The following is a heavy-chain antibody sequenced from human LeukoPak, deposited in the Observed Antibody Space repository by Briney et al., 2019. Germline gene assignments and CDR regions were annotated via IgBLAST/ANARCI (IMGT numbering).Heavy chain of an antibody. CDR2: INHSGST. J-gene: IGHJ4*02. D-gene: IGHD3-10*01. V-gene: IGHV4-39*07. CDR1: GGSISSSSYY. Sequence: PSETLSLTCTVSGGSISSSSYYWSWIRQPPGKGLEWIGEINHSGSTNYNPSLKSRVTISIDTSKNQFSLKLSSVTAADTAVYYCARVGNRKYYGSGSYYFDYWGQGTLVTVSS. CDR3: ARVGNRKYYGSGSYYFDY.